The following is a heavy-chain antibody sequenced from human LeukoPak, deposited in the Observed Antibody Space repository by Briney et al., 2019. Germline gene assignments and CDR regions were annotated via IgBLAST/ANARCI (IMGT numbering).Heavy chain of an antibody. Sequence: PSGTLSLTCTVSGDSINSLDLWSWVRQPPGKGLEWIGEMYLSRTTHSNPSVKSRVTISIDKSKNQFFLNLSSVTAADTAVYYCAGLVGRYSSGLYYYYFDYWGQGTLVTVSS. D-gene: IGHD3-22*01. CDR3: AGLVGRYSSGLYYYYFDY. CDR2: MYLSRTT. J-gene: IGHJ4*02. CDR1: GDSINSLDL. V-gene: IGHV4-4*02.